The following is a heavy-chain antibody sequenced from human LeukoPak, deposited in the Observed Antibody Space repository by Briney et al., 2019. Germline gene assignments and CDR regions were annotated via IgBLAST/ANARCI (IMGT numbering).Heavy chain of an antibody. V-gene: IGHV1-46*03. CDR2: INPSGGST. CDR3: ARAAYYDFWSGYLAAPYYYYMDV. CDR1: GYIFTSYY. D-gene: IGHD3-3*01. Sequence: ASVKVSCKASGYIFTSYYMHWVRQAPGQGLEWMGIINPSGGSTSYAQKFQGRVTMTRDTSTSTVYMELSSLRSEDTAVYYCARAAYYDFWSGYLAAPYYYYMDVWGKGTTVTVSS. J-gene: IGHJ6*03.